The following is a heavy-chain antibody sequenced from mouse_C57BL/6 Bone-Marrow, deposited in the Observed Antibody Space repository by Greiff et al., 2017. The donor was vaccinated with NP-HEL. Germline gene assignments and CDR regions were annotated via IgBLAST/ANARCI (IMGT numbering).Heavy chain of an antibody. CDR1: GYTFTSYG. CDR2: IYPRSGNT. J-gene: IGHJ2*01. CDR3: ARSAPIYYGYDDY. D-gene: IGHD2-2*01. Sequence: QVQLQQSGAELARPGASVKLSCKASGYTFTSYGISWMKQRTGQGLEWIGEIYPRSGNTYYNEKFKGKATLTADKSSSTAYMELRSLTSEDSAVYFCARSAPIYYGYDDYWGQGTTLTVSS. V-gene: IGHV1-81*01.